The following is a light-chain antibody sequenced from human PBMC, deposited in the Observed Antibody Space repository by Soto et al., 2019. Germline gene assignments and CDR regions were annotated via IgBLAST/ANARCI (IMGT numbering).Light chain of an antibody. CDR3: QQRSTWPQIT. CDR1: QSVSNNY. J-gene: IGKJ5*01. CDR2: GAS. Sequence: EIVLTQSPGTLSLSPVERATLSCSSSQSVSNNYLAWYQQKPGQAPRLLIYGASNRATGIPDRFSGSGSGTDFTLTISSLEPEDFAVYYCQQRSTWPQITFGQGTRLEIK. V-gene: IGKV3D-20*02.